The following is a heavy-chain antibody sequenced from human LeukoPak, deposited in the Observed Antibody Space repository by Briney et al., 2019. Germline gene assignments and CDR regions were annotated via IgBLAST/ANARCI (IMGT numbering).Heavy chain of an antibody. CDR2: IYYSGST. Sequence: SETLSLTCTVSGGSIGSGGYYWSWIRQHPGKGLEWIGYIYYSGSTYYNPSLKSRVTISVDTSKNQFSLKLSSVTAADTAVYYCYARRDTAKIYYFDYWGQGTLVTVSS. J-gene: IGHJ4*02. D-gene: IGHD5-18*01. V-gene: IGHV4-31*03. CDR3: YARRDTAKIYYFDY. CDR1: GGSIGSGGYY.